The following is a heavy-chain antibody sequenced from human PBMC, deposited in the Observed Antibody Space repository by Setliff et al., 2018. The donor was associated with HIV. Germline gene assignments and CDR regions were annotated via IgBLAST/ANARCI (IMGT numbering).Heavy chain of an antibody. Sequence: GASVKVSCKASGHTFTSYDIYWVRQATGQGLEWMGWMNPNSGNTGYAQKFQGRVTMTRDTTTTTVYMELSSLRSEDTAVYHCARDQRPFGFNFWGQGTMVTVSS. J-gene: IGHJ3*01. D-gene: IGHD3-10*01. CDR2: MNPNSGNT. V-gene: IGHV1-8*02. CDR1: GHTFTSYD. CDR3: ARDQRPFGFNF.